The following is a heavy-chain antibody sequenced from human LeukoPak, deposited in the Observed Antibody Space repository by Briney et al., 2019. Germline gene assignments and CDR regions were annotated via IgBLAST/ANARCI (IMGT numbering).Heavy chain of an antibody. CDR3: ARDSGVVRGVIINLYNWLDP. V-gene: IGHV4-61*02. D-gene: IGHD3-10*01. J-gene: IGHJ5*02. Sequence: SQTLSLTCTVSGGSISSGSYYWSWIRQPAGKGLEWIGRGYTSGSTHYNPSLKSRVTISVDTPKNQFSLKLSSVTAADTAVYYCARDSGVVRGVIINLYNWLDPWGQGTLVTVSS. CDR2: GYTSGST. CDR1: GGSISSGSYY.